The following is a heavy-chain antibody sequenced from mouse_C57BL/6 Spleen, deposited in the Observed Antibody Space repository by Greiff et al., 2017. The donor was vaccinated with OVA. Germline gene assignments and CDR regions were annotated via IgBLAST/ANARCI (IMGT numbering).Heavy chain of an antibody. CDR2: IDPADGDT. Sequence: VQLQQSGAELVKPGASVKLSCTASGFNIKDYYMHWVKQRTEQGLEWIGRIDPADGDTKYAQKFQGKATITADTSSNTAYLQLSSLTSEDTAVYYCASSGSSPFAYWGQGTLVTVSA. CDR3: ASSGSSPFAY. J-gene: IGHJ3*01. D-gene: IGHD1-1*01. CDR1: GFNIKDYY. V-gene: IGHV14-2*01.